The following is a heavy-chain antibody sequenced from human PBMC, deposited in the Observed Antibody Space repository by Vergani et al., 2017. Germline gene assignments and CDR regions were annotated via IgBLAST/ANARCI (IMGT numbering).Heavy chain of an antibody. CDR3: ARHTTYTDS. CDR1: EYSFGNYG. D-gene: IGHD1-1*01. Sequence: EVELVQSGPEMRKPGESLKISCKGSEYSFGNYGIGWVRQMPGNGLEWMGIIYPADSDTRYSPSFQGQVTISADKSSSTAFLQWDSLKASDTALYYCARHTTYTDSWGQGTLVTVSS. V-gene: IGHV5-51*01. J-gene: IGHJ4*02. CDR2: IYPADSDT.